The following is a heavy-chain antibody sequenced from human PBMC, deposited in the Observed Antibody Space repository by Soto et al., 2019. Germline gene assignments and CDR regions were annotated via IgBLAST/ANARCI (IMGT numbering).Heavy chain of an antibody. Sequence: QGHLVQSGAEVKKPGASVKVSCKASGYTFTRYGISWVRQAPGQGLEWMGWISGYNGDTNYAQNLKDRVTMTIDTSTNKAYMELRSLTSDDTAVYYCAKNGQPPYYYYRLDVWGQGTTVTVSS. V-gene: IGHV1-18*01. CDR2: ISGYNGDT. CDR1: GYTFTRYG. D-gene: IGHD2-8*01. CDR3: AKNGQPPYYYYRLDV. J-gene: IGHJ6*02.